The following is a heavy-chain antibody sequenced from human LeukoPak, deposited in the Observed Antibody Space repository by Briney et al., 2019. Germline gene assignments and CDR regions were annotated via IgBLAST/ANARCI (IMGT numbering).Heavy chain of an antibody. CDR2: ISYDGSNK. D-gene: IGHD6-19*01. CDR1: GFTFSSYG. CDR3: AKDRRAVAGNWVGAFDI. Sequence: GGSLRLSCAASGFTFSSYGMHWVRQAPGKGLEWVAVISYDGSNKYYADSVKGRFTISRDNSKNTLYLQMNSLRAEDTAVYYCAKDRRAVAGNWVGAFDIWGQGTMVTVSS. J-gene: IGHJ3*02. V-gene: IGHV3-30*18.